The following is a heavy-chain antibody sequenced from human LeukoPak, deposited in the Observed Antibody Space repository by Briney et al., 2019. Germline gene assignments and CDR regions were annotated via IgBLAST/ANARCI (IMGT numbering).Heavy chain of an antibody. Sequence: GASVKVSCKAFGYTFTSYDITWVRQAPGQGLEWMGWISVYNGNTKYAQKVEGRVTMTTDTSTSTAYMELRSLRSDDTAVYYCARSEVGALVDYWGQGTLVTVSS. CDR3: ARSEVGALVDY. D-gene: IGHD1-26*01. J-gene: IGHJ4*02. CDR2: ISVYNGNT. V-gene: IGHV1-18*01. CDR1: GYTFTSYD.